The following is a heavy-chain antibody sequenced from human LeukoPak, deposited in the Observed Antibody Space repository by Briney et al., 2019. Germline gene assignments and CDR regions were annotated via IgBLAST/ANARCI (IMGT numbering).Heavy chain of an antibody. D-gene: IGHD4-17*01. CDR1: GGSFSGYY. J-gene: IGHJ4*02. CDR3: ARQGTVTHLDY. V-gene: IGHV4-34*01. Sequence: SETLSLTCAVYGGSFSGYYWSWIRQPPGKGLEWTGEINHSGSTNYNPSLKSRVTISVDTAKNQFSLKLSSVTAADTAVYYCARQGTVTHLDYWGQGTLVTVSS. CDR2: INHSGST.